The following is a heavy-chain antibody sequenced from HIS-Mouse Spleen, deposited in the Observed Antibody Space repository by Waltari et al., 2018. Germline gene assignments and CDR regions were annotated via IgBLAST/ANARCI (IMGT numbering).Heavy chain of an antibody. Sequence: QVQLQQWGAGLLKPSETLSLTCAVYGGSFSGSYWSWIRQPPGKGREWIGEINQSGRTNYNPSLKSRVTISVDTSKNQFSLKLSSVTAADTAVYYCARMGPASGSYGDYWGQGTLVTVSS. D-gene: IGHD1-26*01. CDR1: GGSFSGSY. CDR2: INQSGRT. V-gene: IGHV4-34*01. CDR3: ARMGPASGSYGDY. J-gene: IGHJ4*02.